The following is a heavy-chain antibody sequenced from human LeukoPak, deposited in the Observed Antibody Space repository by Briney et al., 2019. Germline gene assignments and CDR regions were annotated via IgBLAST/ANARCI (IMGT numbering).Heavy chain of an antibody. CDR1: GFTFSSHA. J-gene: IGHJ6*02. D-gene: IGHD3-16*01. V-gene: IGHV3-7*03. Sequence: GGSLRLSCAASGFTFSSHAMNWARQAPGKGLEWVASMNHNGNVNYYVDSVKGRFTISRDNAKNSLYLQMSNLRAEDTAVYFCARGGGLDVWGQGATVTVSS. CDR2: MNHNGNVN. CDR3: ARGGGLDV.